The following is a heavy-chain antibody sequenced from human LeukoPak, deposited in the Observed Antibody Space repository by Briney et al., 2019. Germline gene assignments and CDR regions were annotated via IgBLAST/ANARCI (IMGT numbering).Heavy chain of an antibody. J-gene: IGHJ3*02. V-gene: IGHV3-73*01. CDR3: SRLQGETATTISVALDI. D-gene: IGHD5-24*01. CDR2: IRSKANNYAT. CDR1: GFTFSGSA. Sequence: GGSLRLSCAASGFTFSGSAIHWVRQASGKGLEWVGRIRSKANNYATAYAASVKGRFTISRDDSKNTAYLQMDSLKSEDTAMYYCSRLQGETATTISVALDIWGQGTMVTVSS.